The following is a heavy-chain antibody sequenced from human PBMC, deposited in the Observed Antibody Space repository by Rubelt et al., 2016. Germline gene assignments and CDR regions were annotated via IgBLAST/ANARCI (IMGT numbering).Heavy chain of an antibody. CDR1: GGSFSGYY. Sequence: QVQLQQWGAGLLKPSETLSLTCAVYGGSFSGYYWSWIRQPPGKGLECIGEINHSGSTNYNPSLKSRVTISVDTSKNQFSLKLSSVTAADTAVYYCAGGRASTVTTYDYYYGMDVWGQGTTVTVAS. CDR3: AGGRASTVTTYDYYYGMDV. J-gene: IGHJ6*02. D-gene: IGHD4-17*01. CDR2: INHSGST. V-gene: IGHV4-34*01.